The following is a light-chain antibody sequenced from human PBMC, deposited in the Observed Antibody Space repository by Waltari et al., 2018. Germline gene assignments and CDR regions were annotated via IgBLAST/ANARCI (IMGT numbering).Light chain of an antibody. CDR2: GAS. Sequence: EIVMTQSPATLSVSPGERAPLSCRASQSVSSNLAWYQQKPGQAPRLLIYGASTRATGIPARFSGSGSGTEFTLTISSLQSEDFAVYYCQQYNNWHTWTFGQGTKVEIK. V-gene: IGKV3-15*01. CDR3: QQYNNWHTWT. J-gene: IGKJ1*01. CDR1: QSVSSN.